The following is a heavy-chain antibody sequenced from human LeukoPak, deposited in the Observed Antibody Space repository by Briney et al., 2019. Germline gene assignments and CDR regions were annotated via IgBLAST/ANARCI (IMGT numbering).Heavy chain of an antibody. J-gene: IGHJ4*02. D-gene: IGHD3-16*02. Sequence: SETLSLTCTVSGGSISSSSYSWGWIRQPPGKGLEWIGSIYYSGSTYYNPSLKSRVTISVDTSKNQFSLKLNSVTAADTAVYYCARTYSWSLSRFDYWGQGTLVTVSS. V-gene: IGHV4-39*01. CDR3: ARTYSWSLSRFDY. CDR2: IYYSGST. CDR1: GGSISSSSYS.